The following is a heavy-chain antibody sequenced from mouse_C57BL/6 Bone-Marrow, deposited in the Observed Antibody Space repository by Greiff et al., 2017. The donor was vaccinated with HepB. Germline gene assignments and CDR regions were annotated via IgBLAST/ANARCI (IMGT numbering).Heavy chain of an antibody. CDR2: INPNYGTT. CDR1: GYSFTDYN. CDR3: ASSRQLRLPADY. V-gene: IGHV1-39*01. Sequence: LVEPGASVKISCKASGYSFTDYNMNWVKQSNGKSLEWIGVINPNYGTTSYNQKFKGKATLTVDQSSSTAYMQLNSLTSEDSAVYYCASSRQLRLPADYWGQGTTLTVSS. D-gene: IGHD3-2*02. J-gene: IGHJ2*01.